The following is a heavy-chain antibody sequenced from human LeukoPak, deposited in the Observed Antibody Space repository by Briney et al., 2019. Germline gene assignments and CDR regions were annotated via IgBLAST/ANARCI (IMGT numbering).Heavy chain of an antibody. CDR1: GFIFSNYG. D-gene: IGHD5-12*01. CDR2: IRYDGSNK. CDR3: AKDVDSGYALGYDY. V-gene: IGHV3-30*02. J-gene: IGHJ4*02. Sequence: GGSLRLSCAASGFIFSNYGMHWVRQTPGKGLEWVAFIRYDGSNKYYADSVKGRFTISRDNSKNTLYVQMNSLRAEDTAVYHCAKDVDSGYALGYDYWGQGTLVTVSS.